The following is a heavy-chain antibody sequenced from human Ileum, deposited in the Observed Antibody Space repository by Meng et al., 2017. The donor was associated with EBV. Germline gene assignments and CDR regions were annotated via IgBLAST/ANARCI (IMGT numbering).Heavy chain of an antibody. CDR1: GGTFSSNG. D-gene: IGHD3-22*01. J-gene: IGHJ4*02. CDR3: ARVGVGQCKNFSGYCESPFDY. Sequence: QGQRGQSGDEVKKPGFSGKVSCKTSGGTFSSNGIHWVRQAPGQGLEWMGGIISIFITTNYAQKFQGRVTITADESTSTAYMELSSLTSEDTAVYYCARVGVGQCKNFSGYCESPFDYWGQGTLVTVSS. V-gene: IGHV1-69*01. CDR2: IISIFITT.